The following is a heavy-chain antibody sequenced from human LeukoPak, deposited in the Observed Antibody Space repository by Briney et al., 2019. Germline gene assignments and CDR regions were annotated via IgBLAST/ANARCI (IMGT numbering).Heavy chain of an antibody. CDR2: IHQSGST. CDR1: GYSISSGYY. Sequence: PSETLSLTCTVSGYSISSGYYWGWIRQPPGKGLEWIGSIHQSGSTYYNPSLKSRVTISVDTSKNQFSLKLSSVTAADTAVYYCARASATIFGVVNYYYHYMDVWGKGTTVTVSS. J-gene: IGHJ6*03. D-gene: IGHD3-3*01. CDR3: ARASATIFGVVNYYYHYMDV. V-gene: IGHV4-38-2*02.